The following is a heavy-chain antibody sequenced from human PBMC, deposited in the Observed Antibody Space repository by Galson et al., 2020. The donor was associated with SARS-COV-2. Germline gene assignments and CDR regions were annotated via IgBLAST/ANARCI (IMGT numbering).Heavy chain of an antibody. CDR3: ARDIGGGPNWFDP. CDR2: ISSSSSYT. V-gene: IGHV3-11*06. D-gene: IGHD1-26*01. Sequence: GESLKISCAASGFTFSDYYMSWIRQAPGKGLEWVSYISSSSSYTNYADSVKGRFTISRDNAKNSLYLQMNSLRAEDTDVYYCARDIGGGPNWFDPWGQGTLVTVSS. CDR1: GFTFSDYY. J-gene: IGHJ5*02.